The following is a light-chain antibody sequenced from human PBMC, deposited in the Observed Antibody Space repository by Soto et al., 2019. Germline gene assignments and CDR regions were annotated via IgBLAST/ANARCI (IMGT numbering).Light chain of an antibody. CDR2: DAS. CDR1: QSISSW. Sequence: DIQMTQSPSTLSASVGDRVTITCRASQSISSWLAWYQQKPGKAPKLLIYDASNLESGVPSRFSGGGSGTEFSLTISSLQPDDFVTYYCQQYNYFWAFGQGTRVEIK. J-gene: IGKJ1*01. V-gene: IGKV1-5*01. CDR3: QQYNYFWA.